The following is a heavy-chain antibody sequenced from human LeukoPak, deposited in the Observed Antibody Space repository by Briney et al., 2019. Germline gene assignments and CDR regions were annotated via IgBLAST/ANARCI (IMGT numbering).Heavy chain of an antibody. CDR1: GGSISSYY. V-gene: IGHV4-4*07. CDR3: ANFYLDT. J-gene: IGHJ5*02. CDR2: IYTSGST. D-gene: IGHD2/OR15-2a*01. Sequence: PSETLSLTCTVSGGSISSYYWSWIRQPAGKGLEWIGRIYTSGSTNYNPSLKSRVTMSVDTSKNQFSLQLNSVNPEDTAVYYCANFYLDTWSQGSLVTVSS.